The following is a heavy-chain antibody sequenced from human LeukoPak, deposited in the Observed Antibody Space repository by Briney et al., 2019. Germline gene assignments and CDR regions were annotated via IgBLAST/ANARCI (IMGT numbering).Heavy chain of an antibody. CDR2: ISSSGNST. CDR1: GFTFSDYY. J-gene: IGHJ6*03. Sequence: GGSLRLSCAASGFTFSDYYMSWIRQAPGEGLEWVSYISSSGNSTYYSDSVRGRFTISRDNAKNSLHLQMNSLRAEDTAVYYCAKDATAVVGTVYMDVWGKGTTVTISS. D-gene: IGHD6-13*01. V-gene: IGHV3-11*04. CDR3: AKDATAVVGTVYMDV.